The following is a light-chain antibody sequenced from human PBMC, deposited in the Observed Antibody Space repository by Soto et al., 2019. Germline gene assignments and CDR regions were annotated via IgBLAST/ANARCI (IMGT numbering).Light chain of an antibody. CDR1: QSVSSSY. J-gene: IGKJ5*01. Sequence: EIVLTQSPGTLSLSPGERATLSCRASQSVSSSYLAWYQQKPGQAPRLLIYGASGRATGIPDRFSGSGCGTDFTLTISRLEPEDVAVYYCQHYGSSPPVTFGQGTRLDIK. CDR3: QHYGSSPPVT. V-gene: IGKV3-20*01. CDR2: GAS.